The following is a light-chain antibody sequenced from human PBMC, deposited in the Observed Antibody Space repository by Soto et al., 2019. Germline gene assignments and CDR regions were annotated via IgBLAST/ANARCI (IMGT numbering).Light chain of an antibody. J-gene: IGLJ2*01. CDR3: AAWDDIVSGLV. Sequence: QAVVTQPPSVSGTPGQTVTISCSGRSSNIGSNYVYWYQQLPGTAPRLLMYRADQRPSGVPDRFSGSKSGTSASLAISGLRSEDEADYYCAAWDDIVSGLVFGGGTKVTVL. V-gene: IGLV1-47*01. CDR1: SSNIGSNY. CDR2: RAD.